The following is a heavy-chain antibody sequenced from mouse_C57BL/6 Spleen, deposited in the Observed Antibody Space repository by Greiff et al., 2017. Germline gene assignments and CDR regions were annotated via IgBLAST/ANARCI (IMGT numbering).Heavy chain of an antibody. J-gene: IGHJ4*01. CDR3: ARRGRDYAMDY. Sequence: QVQLQQPGAELVKPGASVKMSCKASGYTFTSYWITWVKQRPGQGLEWIGDIYPGSGSTNYNAKFKSKATLTVDTSSSTAYMQLSSLTSEDSAVYYCARRGRDYAMDYWGQGTSVTVSS. CDR2: IYPGSGST. CDR1: GYTFTSYW. V-gene: IGHV1-55*01.